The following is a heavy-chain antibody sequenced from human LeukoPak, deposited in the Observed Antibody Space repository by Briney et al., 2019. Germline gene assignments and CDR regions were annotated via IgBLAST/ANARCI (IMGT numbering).Heavy chain of an antibody. V-gene: IGHV1-69*05. J-gene: IGHJ3*02. CDR2: IIPIFGTA. D-gene: IGHD3-9*01. Sequence: GASVKVSCKASGGTFSSYAISWVRQAPGQGLEWMGGIIPIFGTANYAQKFQGRVTITRNTSISTAYMELSSLRSEDTAVYYCARSFDEDAFDIWGQGTMVTVSS. CDR1: GGTFSSYA. CDR3: ARSFDEDAFDI.